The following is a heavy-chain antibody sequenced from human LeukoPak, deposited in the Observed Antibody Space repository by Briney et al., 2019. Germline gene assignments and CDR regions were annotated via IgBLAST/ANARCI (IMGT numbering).Heavy chain of an antibody. CDR1: GGSISSSSYY. Sequence: SETLSLTCTVSGGSISSSSYYWGWIRQPPGKGLEWIGSIYYSGSTYYNPSLKSRVTISVDTSKNQFSLKLSSVTAADTAVYYCARAKFRAESSGYYAGFDYWGQGTLVTVSS. V-gene: IGHV4-39*07. D-gene: IGHD3-22*01. CDR3: ARAKFRAESSGYYAGFDY. J-gene: IGHJ4*02. CDR2: IYYSGST.